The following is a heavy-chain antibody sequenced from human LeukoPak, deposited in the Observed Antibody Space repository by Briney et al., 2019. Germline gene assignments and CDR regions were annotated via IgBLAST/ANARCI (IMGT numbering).Heavy chain of an antibody. CDR3: ARYYDFWSASREPGDYYYGMDV. CDR1: GYTFTGYG. CDR2: ISAYNGNT. D-gene: IGHD3-3*01. J-gene: IGHJ6*02. V-gene: IGHV1-18*01. Sequence: ASVKVSCKASGYTFTGYGISWVRQAPGQGLEWMGWISAYNGNTNYAQKLQGRVTMTTDTSTSTAYMELRSLRSDDTAVYYCARYYDFWSASREPGDYYYGMDVWGQGTTVTVSS.